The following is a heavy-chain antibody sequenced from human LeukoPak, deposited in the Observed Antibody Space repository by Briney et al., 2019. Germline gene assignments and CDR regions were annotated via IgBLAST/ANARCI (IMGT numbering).Heavy chain of an antibody. CDR2: ISATGGST. J-gene: IGHJ4*02. D-gene: IGHD4-23*01. V-gene: IGHV3-23*01. CDR3: TTYYGGD. CDR1: GFTFSSYA. Sequence: GGSLRLSCAASGFTFSSYAMSWVRQAPGKGLKWVSSISATGGSTFYADSVKGRFTISRDNSKNTLYLQMNSLRAEDTAVYYCTTYYGGDWGQGTLVTVSS.